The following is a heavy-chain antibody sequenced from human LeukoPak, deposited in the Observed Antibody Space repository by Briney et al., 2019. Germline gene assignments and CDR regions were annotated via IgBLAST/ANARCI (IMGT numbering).Heavy chain of an antibody. D-gene: IGHD5-18*01. CDR1: EYTFTDYY. J-gene: IGHJ4*02. V-gene: IGHV1-2*06. Sequence: ASVKVSCKASEYTFTDYYIHWIRQAPGQGLEWMGRISPNTGGTDHAQEFRDKITMPRDTSISTAYIELSRLISDDTAVYYCARGGRSGYRYFDYWGQGTLVTVSS. CDR3: ARGGRSGYRYFDY. CDR2: ISPNTGGT.